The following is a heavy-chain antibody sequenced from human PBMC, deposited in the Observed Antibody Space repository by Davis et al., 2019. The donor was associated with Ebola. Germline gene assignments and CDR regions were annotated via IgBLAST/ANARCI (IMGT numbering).Heavy chain of an antibody. D-gene: IGHD6-19*01. Sequence: PRRSLRLSCAASGFTFSNYWMTWVRQAPGQGLEWVSSLNGLDGATSYSNSVKGRFTISRDNSKNTLYLQMNSLSADDTAVYYCATCGFCVSSSGIDYRGQGTLVTVSS. V-gene: IGHV3-23*01. CDR2: LNGLDGAT. CDR1: GFTFSNYW. J-gene: IGHJ4*02. CDR3: ATCGFCVSSSGIDY.